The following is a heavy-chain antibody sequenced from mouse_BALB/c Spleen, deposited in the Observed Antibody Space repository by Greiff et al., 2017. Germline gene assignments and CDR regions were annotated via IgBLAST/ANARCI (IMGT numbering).Heavy chain of an antibody. D-gene: IGHD1-1*01. V-gene: IGHV6-6*02. CDR2: IRLKSNNYAT. CDR3: TSYYYGSSFYFDV. J-gene: IGHJ1*01. CDR1: GFTFSNYW. Sequence: EVKLMESGGGLVQPGGSMKLSCVASGFTFSNYWMNWVRQSPEKGLEWVAEIRLKSNNYATHYAESVKGRFTISRDDSKSSVYLQMNNLRAEDTGIYYCTSYYYGSSFYFDVWGAGTTVTVSS.